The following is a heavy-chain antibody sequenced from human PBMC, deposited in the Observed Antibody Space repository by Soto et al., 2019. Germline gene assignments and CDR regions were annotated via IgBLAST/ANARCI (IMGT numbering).Heavy chain of an antibody. D-gene: IGHD2-15*01. Sequence: GGSLRLSCAASGFTFSSYAMHWVRQAPGKGLEYVSAISSNGGSTYYANSVKGRFTISRDNSKNTLYLQMGSLRAEDVAVYYCARDPGYCSGGSCYPYYYYYMDVWGKGTTVTVSS. CDR2: ISSNGGST. CDR1: GFTFSSYA. CDR3: ARDPGYCSGGSCYPYYYYYMDV. J-gene: IGHJ6*03. V-gene: IGHV3-64*01.